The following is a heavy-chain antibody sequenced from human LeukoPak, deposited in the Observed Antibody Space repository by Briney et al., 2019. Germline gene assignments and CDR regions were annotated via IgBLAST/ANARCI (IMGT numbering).Heavy chain of an antibody. D-gene: IGHD3-10*01. CDR2: IVGDSTIE. Sequence: GGSLKLSCAASGFALNNDAMTWVRQAPGKGLEWVSTIVGDSTIEYYADSVRGRFSISSDNSKTMLFLHMNSLRAEDTAIYYCARQPYFYYYLDVWGKGTTVTVSS. J-gene: IGHJ6*03. V-gene: IGHV3-23*01. CDR1: GFALNNDA. CDR3: ARQPYFYYYLDV.